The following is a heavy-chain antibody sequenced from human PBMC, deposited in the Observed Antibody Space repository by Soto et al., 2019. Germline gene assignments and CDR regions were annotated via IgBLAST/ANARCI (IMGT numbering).Heavy chain of an antibody. D-gene: IGHD1-1*01. CDR3: ARVERGTATTVVDAFDI. CDR1: GGSVNSGNYY. CDR2: MSHSGGT. J-gene: IGHJ3*02. V-gene: IGHV4-34*01. Sequence: QLQLQQWGAGLLKPSETLSLTCAVFGGSVNSGNYYWSWIRQPPGKGLEWIGEMSHSGGTHFTPSLKSRVTISVDTSKNQSSLKMSSVTAADTALYYCARVERGTATTVVDAFDIWGPGTMVTVSS.